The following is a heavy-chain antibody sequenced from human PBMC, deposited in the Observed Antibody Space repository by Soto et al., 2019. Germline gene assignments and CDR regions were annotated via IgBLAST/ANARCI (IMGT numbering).Heavy chain of an antibody. J-gene: IGHJ3*01. CDR1: GFSFSNYG. V-gene: IGHV3-30*18. CDR3: VKAKERSAQYFAVDITTFDF. CDR2: ISHDGHSH. D-gene: IGHD3-10*01. Sequence: QVHLVESGGGVGQPGRSLRLSCEGSGFSFSNYGIHWVRQAPGKGLEWVAVISHDGHSHHLADSVRGRFTISRDNSKNTVLLHMTNLRREDSAVYHFVKAKERSAQYFAVDITTFDFWGQGAMVTVSS.